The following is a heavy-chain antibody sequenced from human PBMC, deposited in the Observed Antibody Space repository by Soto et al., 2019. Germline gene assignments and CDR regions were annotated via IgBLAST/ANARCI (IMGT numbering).Heavy chain of an antibody. CDR2: ISYDGSNK. J-gene: IGHJ4*02. Sequence: GGSLRLSCAASGFTFSSYGMHWVRQAPGKGLEWVAVISYDGSNKYYADSVKGRFTISRDNSKNTLYLQMNSLRAEDTAVYYCAKIGALGGYDYAYYFDYWGQGTLVTAPQ. D-gene: IGHD5-12*01. CDR1: GFTFSSYG. CDR3: AKIGALGGYDYAYYFDY. V-gene: IGHV3-30*18.